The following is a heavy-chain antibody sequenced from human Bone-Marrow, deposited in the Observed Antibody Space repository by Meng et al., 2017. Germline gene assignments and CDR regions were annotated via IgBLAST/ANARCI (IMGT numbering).Heavy chain of an antibody. Sequence: GESLKISCAASGFTFSNAWMSWVRQAPGKGLEWVGRIKSKTDGGTTDYAAPVKGRFTISRDESKNTLYLQMNSLKTEDTAVYYCTSNVRYFDWLVYYYYYGMDVWGQGTTVTVSS. V-gene: IGHV3-15*01. CDR3: TSNVRYFDWLVYYYYYGMDV. D-gene: IGHD3-9*01. CDR1: GFTFSNAW. CDR2: IKSKTDGGTT. J-gene: IGHJ6*02.